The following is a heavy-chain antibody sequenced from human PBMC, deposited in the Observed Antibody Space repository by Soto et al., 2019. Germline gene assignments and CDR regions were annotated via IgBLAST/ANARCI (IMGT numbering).Heavy chain of an antibody. CDR1: GYTLTNYY. D-gene: IGHD3-10*01. CDR3: ARGPDLYDSGSKRPKFGE. Sequence: ASVKVSFKASGYTLTNYYIYLVLQSLGQGLDWMGIINPSGDNTKYAQKFQGRVNMTRETSTNTVYMELSSLRSDDTAVYYCARGPDLYDSGSKRPKFGEWGQGNLVTVSS. J-gene: IGHJ4*02. V-gene: IGHV1-46*01. CDR2: INPSGDNT.